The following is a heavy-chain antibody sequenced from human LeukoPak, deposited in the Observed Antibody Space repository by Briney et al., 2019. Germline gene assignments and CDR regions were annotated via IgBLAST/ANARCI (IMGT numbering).Heavy chain of an antibody. D-gene: IGHD3-22*01. CDR2: IGASGADT. CDR3: ARRPRDSSGYYLGAFHD. V-gene: IGHV3-23*01. CDR1: GLTFGSYA. J-gene: IGHJ3*01. Sequence: PGGSLRLSCEASGLTFGSYAMTWVRQAPGKGLDWVSVIGASGADTYYADSVKGRFTVSRDNAKNTLYLHMSSLRAEDTAVYFCARRPRDSSGYYLGAFHDWGQGTTVTVSS.